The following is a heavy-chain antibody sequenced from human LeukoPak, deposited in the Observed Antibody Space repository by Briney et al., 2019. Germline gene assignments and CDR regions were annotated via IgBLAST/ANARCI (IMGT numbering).Heavy chain of an antibody. Sequence: ASVKVSCKASGYTFTSYYMHWVRQAPGQGLEWMGIIDPSGGTNYAQNFQVRVTMTRDTSISTAYMELSRLRFDDTAVYYCARDLLNYYYYGMDVWGQGTTVTVSS. J-gene: IGHJ6*02. D-gene: IGHD2-21*01. CDR3: ARDLLNYYYYGMDV. CDR1: GYTFTSYY. V-gene: IGHV1-2*02. CDR2: IDPSGGT.